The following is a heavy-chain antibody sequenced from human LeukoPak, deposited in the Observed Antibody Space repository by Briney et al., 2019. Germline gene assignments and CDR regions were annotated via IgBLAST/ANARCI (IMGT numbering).Heavy chain of an antibody. Sequence: SETLSLTCTVSGGSISSYYWGWIRQPPGKGLEWIGYIYYSGSTNFNPSLKSRVTISVDTSKNQFSLKLSSVTAADTAVYYCASSRGYSSSLNWFDPWGQGTLVTVSS. V-gene: IGHV4-59*01. CDR2: IYYSGST. CDR1: GGSISSYY. CDR3: ASSRGYSSSLNWFDP. J-gene: IGHJ5*02. D-gene: IGHD6-13*01.